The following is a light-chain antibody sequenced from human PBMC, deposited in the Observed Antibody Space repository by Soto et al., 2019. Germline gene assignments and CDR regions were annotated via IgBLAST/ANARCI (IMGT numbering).Light chain of an antibody. V-gene: IGKV3-20*01. J-gene: IGKJ1*01. CDR1: QSVSSY. CDR2: GAS. Sequence: IVLTQSPGTLSLSPGERATLSCRASQSVSSYLAWFQQKPGQAPRLLIYGASSRATDIPDRFSGSGSGTDFTLTISTLEPEDFAVYFCQQYGSSFWTFGQGTKVDIK. CDR3: QQYGSSFWT.